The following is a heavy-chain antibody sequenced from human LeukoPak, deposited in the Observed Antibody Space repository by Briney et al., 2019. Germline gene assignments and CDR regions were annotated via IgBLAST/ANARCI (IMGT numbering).Heavy chain of an antibody. D-gene: IGHD3-3*01. CDR3: ARLAWSGTYYYYYYMDV. CDR2: ISAYNGNT. J-gene: IGHJ6*03. V-gene: IGHV1-18*01. Sequence: GASVKVSCKASGYTFTSYGISWVRQAPGQGLEWMGWISAYNGNTNYAQKLQGRVTMTTDTSTSTAYMELRSLRSDDTAVYYCARLAWSGTYYYYYYMDVWGKGTTVTVSS. CDR1: GYTFTSYG.